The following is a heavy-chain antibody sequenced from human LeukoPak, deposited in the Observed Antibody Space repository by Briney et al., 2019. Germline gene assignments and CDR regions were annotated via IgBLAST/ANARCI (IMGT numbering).Heavy chain of an antibody. CDR3: ARDPEYDGQGYYYYMDV. Sequence: SETLSLTCTVSGGSISSYYWSWIRQPAGKGLEWIGRIYTSGSTNYNPSLKSRVTISVDKSKNQFSLKLSSVTAADTAVYYCARDPEYDGQGYYYYMDVWGKGTTVTVSS. J-gene: IGHJ6*03. CDR1: GGSISSYY. CDR2: IYTSGST. V-gene: IGHV4-4*07. D-gene: IGHD3-3*01.